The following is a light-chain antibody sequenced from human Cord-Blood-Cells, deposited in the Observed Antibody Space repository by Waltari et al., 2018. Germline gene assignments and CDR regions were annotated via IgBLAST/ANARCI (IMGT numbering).Light chain of an antibody. V-gene: IGLV2-8*01. CDR2: EVS. J-gene: IGLJ3*02. CDR1: SSDVGGYNY. CDR3: SSYAGSNNLV. Sequence: QSALTQPPSASGSPGQSVTISYTGTSSDVGGYNYVSWYQQHPGKAPKPMIYEVSKRPSGVPDRFSGSKSGNTASLTVSGLQAEDEADYYCSSYAGSNNLVFGGGTKLTVL.